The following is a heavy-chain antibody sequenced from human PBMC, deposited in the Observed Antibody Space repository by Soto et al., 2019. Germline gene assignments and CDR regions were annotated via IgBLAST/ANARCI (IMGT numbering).Heavy chain of an antibody. Sequence: QVQLVESGGGLVKPGGSLRLSCAASGFTFSDYYMTWIRQAPGKGLEWVSYISSSGSPIYYADSVKGRFTISRDNAKNSLYLQLNSLRVEDTAVYYCARARPDIVVVVVETPGSHGMDVWGQGTTVTVSS. CDR3: ARARPDIVVVVVETPGSHGMDV. CDR2: ISSSGSPI. D-gene: IGHD2-15*01. J-gene: IGHJ6*02. CDR1: GFTFSDYY. V-gene: IGHV3-11*01.